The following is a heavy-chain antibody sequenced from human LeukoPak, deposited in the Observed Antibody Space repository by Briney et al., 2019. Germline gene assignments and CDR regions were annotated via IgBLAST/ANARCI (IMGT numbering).Heavy chain of an antibody. D-gene: IGHD3-3*01. CDR3: ASRVYDFWSGSHRGYYYYYMDV. Sequence: SETLSLTCTVSGGSISSYYWSWIRQPPGKGLEWIGYIYYSGSTNYNPSLKSRVTISVDTSKNQFSLKLSSVTAADTAVYYCASRVYDFWSGSHRGYYYYYMDVWGKGTTVTVSS. V-gene: IGHV4-59*08. J-gene: IGHJ6*03. CDR2: IYYSGST. CDR1: GGSISSYY.